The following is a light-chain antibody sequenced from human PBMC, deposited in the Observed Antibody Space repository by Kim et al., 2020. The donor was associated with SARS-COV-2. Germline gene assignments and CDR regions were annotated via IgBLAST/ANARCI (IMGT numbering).Light chain of an antibody. Sequence: DIQMTQSRSTLSASVGDRVTITCRASQSVGRWVAWYQQKPGKAPNLLIHKASSLESGVPSRFSGSGSGTEFTLTISSLQPDDFATYYCQQYESFSSLTFGGGTKVDIK. V-gene: IGKV1-5*03. J-gene: IGKJ4*01. CDR3: QQYESFSSLT. CDR1: QSVGRW. CDR2: KAS.